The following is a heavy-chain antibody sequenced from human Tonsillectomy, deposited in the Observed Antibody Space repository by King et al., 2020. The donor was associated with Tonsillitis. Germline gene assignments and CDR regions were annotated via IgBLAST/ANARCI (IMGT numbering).Heavy chain of an antibody. CDR3: ARDQIEVVGIHYFDY. V-gene: IGHV1-46*01. CDR1: GYTFTNYY. CDR2: INHSGGST. D-gene: IGHD6-19*01. J-gene: IGHJ4*02. Sequence: VQLVESGAEVKKPGASVKVSCRASGYTFTNYYMHWVRQAPGQGLEWMGLINHSGGSTVYAQKFQGRVTMTRDTSTSTVYMERSSLRSEDTAMYYCARDQIEVVGIHYFDYWGQGTLVTVSS.